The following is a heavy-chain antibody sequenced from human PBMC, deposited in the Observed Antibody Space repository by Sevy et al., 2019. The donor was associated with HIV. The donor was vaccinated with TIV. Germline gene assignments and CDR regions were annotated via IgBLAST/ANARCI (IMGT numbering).Heavy chain of an antibody. V-gene: IGHV4-61*01. D-gene: IGHD3-22*01. Sequence: SETLSLTCNVSVASVSSGKYYWTWIRQPPGKDLEWIGHVSYSGRTNYNPSLKSRVTISEDTSKNQFSLSLNSVTAADTATYYCAREIHFYENSGFYYFDSWGLGILVTVSS. CDR1: VASVSSGKYY. CDR3: AREIHFYENSGFYYFDS. CDR2: VSYSGRT. J-gene: IGHJ4*02.